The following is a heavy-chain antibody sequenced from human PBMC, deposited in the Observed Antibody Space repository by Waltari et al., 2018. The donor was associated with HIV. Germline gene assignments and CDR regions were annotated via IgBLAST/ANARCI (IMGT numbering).Heavy chain of an antibody. CDR3: ARSEMGATDY. CDR1: GLTLSSSW. D-gene: IGHD1-26*01. Sequence: EVQLVESGGGLFQPGGSLRLSCAASGLTLSSSWGLWVRQGPGKGLVWVSRINSDGTSTTYADSVRGRFTISRDNAKNTLYLQMNSLRAEDTAVYYCARSEMGATDYWGQGTLVTVSS. CDR2: INSDGTST. V-gene: IGHV3-74*01. J-gene: IGHJ4*02.